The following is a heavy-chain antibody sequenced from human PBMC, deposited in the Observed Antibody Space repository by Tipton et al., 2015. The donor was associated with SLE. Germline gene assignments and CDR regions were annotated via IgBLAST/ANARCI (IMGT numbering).Heavy chain of an antibody. V-gene: IGHV4-59*01. CDR3: ARMGISYGKYHFDY. CDR1: GDSISTYY. CDR2: ISYSGST. D-gene: IGHD5-18*01. Sequence: TLSLTCTVSGDSISTYYWSWIRQPPGKGLEWIGYISYSGSTNYNPSLKSRVTISLDTSTNQFSLKLTSVTAADTAVYYCARMGISYGKYHFDYWGQGTLVTVSS. J-gene: IGHJ4*02.